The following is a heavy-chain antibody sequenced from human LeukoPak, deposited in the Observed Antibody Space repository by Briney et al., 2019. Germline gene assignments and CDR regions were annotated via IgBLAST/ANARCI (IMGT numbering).Heavy chain of an antibody. CDR1: GFTFSNYA. D-gene: IGHD2-15*01. CDR3: ARGSPMEAVVAARYSPMLYYFDY. V-gene: IGHV3-23*01. CDR2: ISGSTGST. Sequence: GRSLRLSCAASGFTFSNYAMNWVRQAPGKGLEWVSLISGSTGSTYYADSVKGRFSISRDNSKNTVYLQMNSLRVEDTAVYYCARGSPMEAVVAARYSPMLYYFDYWGQGTLVTVSS. J-gene: IGHJ4*02.